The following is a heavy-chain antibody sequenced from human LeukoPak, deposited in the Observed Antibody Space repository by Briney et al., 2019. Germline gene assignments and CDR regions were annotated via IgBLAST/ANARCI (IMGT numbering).Heavy chain of an antibody. CDR2: IYYSGST. D-gene: IGHD6-19*01. V-gene: IGHV4-59*01. J-gene: IGHJ3*02. CDR1: GGSINNYY. CDR3: ARISSGAGLVAFDI. Sequence: SETLSLTCTVSGGSINNYYWSWIRQPPGKGLEWIGYIYYSGSTNYNPSLKSRVTISVDTSKNQFSLKLSSVTAADTAVYYCARISSGAGLVAFDIWGQGTMVTVSS.